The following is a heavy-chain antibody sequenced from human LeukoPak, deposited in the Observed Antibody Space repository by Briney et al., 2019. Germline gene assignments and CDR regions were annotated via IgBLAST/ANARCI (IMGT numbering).Heavy chain of an antibody. V-gene: IGHV3-23*01. CDR1: GFTFDSYA. CDR3: ANNGGVAVAGSFDN. CDR2: VSASGAGT. Sequence: GSLRLSCAASGFTFDSYAMTWVRQAPGKGLEWVSTVSASGAGTYFADSVKGRFTISRDNSKNTLYLQMNYLRAEDTAVYYCANNGGVAVAGSFDNWGQGTLVTVPS. D-gene: IGHD6-19*01. J-gene: IGHJ4*02.